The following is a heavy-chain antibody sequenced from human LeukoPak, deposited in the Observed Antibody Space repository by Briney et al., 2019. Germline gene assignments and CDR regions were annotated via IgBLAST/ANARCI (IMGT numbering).Heavy chain of an antibody. Sequence: ASVKVSCKASGYTFTSYYMHWVRQAPGQGLEWMGIINPSGGYTRYAQKSQGRVTMTRDTSTSTVYMELSSLRSEDTAVYYCARGLGSCSGGSCYSDYWGQGTLVTVSS. J-gene: IGHJ4*02. V-gene: IGHV1-46*03. CDR2: INPSGGYT. D-gene: IGHD2-15*01. CDR3: ARGLGSCSGGSCYSDY. CDR1: GYTFTSYY.